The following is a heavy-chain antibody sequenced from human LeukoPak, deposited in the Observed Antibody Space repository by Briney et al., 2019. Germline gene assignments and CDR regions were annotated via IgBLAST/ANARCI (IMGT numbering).Heavy chain of an antibody. CDR3: AKALSSGSGWYPYYFDY. J-gene: IGHJ4*02. CDR1: GFTCSSYA. CDR2: ISGSGGST. Sequence: PGGYLRLYCAASGFTCSSYAMSWVRQAPGNGLEWGSAISGSGGSTYYADSVKGRFTISRDNSKSTLYLQMNSLRAEDTAVYYCAKALSSGSGWYPYYFDYWGQGTLVTVSS. V-gene: IGHV3-23*01. D-gene: IGHD6-19*01.